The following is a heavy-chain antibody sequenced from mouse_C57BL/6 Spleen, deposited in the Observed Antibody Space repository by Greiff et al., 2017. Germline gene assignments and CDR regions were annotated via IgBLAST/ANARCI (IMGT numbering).Heavy chain of an antibody. Sequence: EVQLVESGTVLARPGASVKMSCKTSGYTFTSYWMHWVKQRPGQGLEWIGAIYPGNSDTSYNQKFKGKAKLTAVSSASTAYMELSSLTNEDSAVYYCKVITTVVGAMDYWGQGTSVTVSS. J-gene: IGHJ4*01. CDR2: IYPGNSDT. CDR3: KVITTVVGAMDY. V-gene: IGHV1-5*01. D-gene: IGHD1-1*01. CDR1: GYTFTSYW.